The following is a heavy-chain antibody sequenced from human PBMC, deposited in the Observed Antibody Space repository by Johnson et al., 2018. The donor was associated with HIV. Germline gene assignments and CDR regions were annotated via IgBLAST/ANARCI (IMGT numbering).Heavy chain of an antibody. CDR3: ARDGTETGHDDAFDI. J-gene: IGHJ3*02. CDR2: IYRAGST. CDR1: GFSISSNY. Sequence: VQLVESGGGLVQPGGSLRLSCAASGFSISSNYMSWIRQAPGKGLEWVSVIYRAGSTYYADSVKDRFTISRDISKNTIYLQMNSLRAEDTAMYYCARDGTETGHDDAFDIWGQGTMVTVSS. V-gene: IGHV3-66*01. D-gene: IGHD1-1*01.